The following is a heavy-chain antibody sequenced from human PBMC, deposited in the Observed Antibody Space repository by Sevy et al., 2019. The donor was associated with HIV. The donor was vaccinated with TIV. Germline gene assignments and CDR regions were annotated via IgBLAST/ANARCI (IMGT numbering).Heavy chain of an antibody. CDR1: GFTFSDYY. D-gene: IGHD2-8*01. J-gene: IGHJ4*02. V-gene: IGHV3-11*01. CDR2: ISSSGSTI. CDR3: TNNRGYCTNGVCGEYFDY. Sequence: GGSLRLSCAASGFTFSDYYMSWIRQAPGKGLEWVSYISSSGSTIYYADSVKGRFTISRDDSKNTLYLQMNSLKTEDTAVYYCTNNRGYCTNGVCGEYFDYWGQGTLVTVSS.